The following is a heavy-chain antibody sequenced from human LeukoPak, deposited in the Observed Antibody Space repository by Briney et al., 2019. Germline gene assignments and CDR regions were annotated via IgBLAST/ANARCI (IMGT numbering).Heavy chain of an antibody. CDR3: VRDSLQLDVWWDDTFDS. J-gene: IGHJ3*02. CDR2: IYYSGST. Sequence: PSETLSLTCTVSGGSIGRYCWSWVRQPPGKGLEWIGHIYYSGSTNYNPSLRGQVTISVDTSKNQFSLKLSSVTAADTAVYYCVRDSLQLDVWWDDTFDSWGQGTMVTVSS. CDR1: GGSIGRYC. D-gene: IGHD1-1*01. V-gene: IGHV4-59*01.